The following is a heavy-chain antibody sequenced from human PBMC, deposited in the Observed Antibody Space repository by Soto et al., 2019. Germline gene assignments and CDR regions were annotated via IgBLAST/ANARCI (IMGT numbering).Heavy chain of an antibody. J-gene: IGHJ6*02. CDR1: GFTVSSNY. CDR2: IYSGGST. V-gene: IGHV3-53*01. D-gene: IGHD3-22*01. CDR3: AASGYPYYYYGMDV. Sequence: GGSLRLSCAASGFTVSSNYMSWVRQAPGRGLEWVSVIYSGGSTYYADSVKGRFTISRDNSKNTLYLQMNSLRAEDTAVYYCAASGYPYYYYGMDVWGQGTTVTVSS.